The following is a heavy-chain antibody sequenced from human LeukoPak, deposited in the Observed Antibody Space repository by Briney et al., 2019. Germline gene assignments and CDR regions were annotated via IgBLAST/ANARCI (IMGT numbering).Heavy chain of an antibody. Sequence: GGSLRLSCAASGFTFSRYAMHWVRQAPGKGLEWVAVVASDGNDKHHADSVKGRFTISRDNSKNTLSLQMNSLRAEDTALYYCAKDLSRFYYYGMDVWGQGTTVTVSS. V-gene: IGHV3-30*04. D-gene: IGHD3-3*01. J-gene: IGHJ6*02. CDR1: GFTFSRYA. CDR2: VASDGNDK. CDR3: AKDLSRFYYYGMDV.